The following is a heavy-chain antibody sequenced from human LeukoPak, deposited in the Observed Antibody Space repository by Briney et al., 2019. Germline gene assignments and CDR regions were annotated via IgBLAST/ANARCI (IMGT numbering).Heavy chain of an antibody. J-gene: IGHJ3*02. D-gene: IGHD3-22*01. CDR3: ARDPIGGGYYYVSDAFDI. CDR1: GGSISSSSYY. CDR2: IYHSGST. V-gene: IGHV4-39*07. Sequence: SETLSLTCTVSGGSISSSSYYWGWIRQPPGKGLEWIGSIYHSGSTYYNPSLKSRVTISVDTSKNQFFLKLSSVTAADTAVYYCARDPIGGGYYYVSDAFDIWGQGTMVTVSS.